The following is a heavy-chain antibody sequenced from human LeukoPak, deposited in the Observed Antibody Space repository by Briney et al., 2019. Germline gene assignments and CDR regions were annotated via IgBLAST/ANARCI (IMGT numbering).Heavy chain of an antibody. CDR2: VGGGGDYT. J-gene: IGHJ4*02. Sequence: GGYLRLSCAASGFTFTSYVMSWVRQAPGKGLEWVASVGGGGDYTYYADSVKGRFIISRDNSKNTLYLQMNSLRAEDTAVYYCARGGMVATIENWGQGTLVTVSS. CDR1: GFTFTSYV. D-gene: IGHD5-12*01. CDR3: ARGGMVATIEN. V-gene: IGHV3-23*01.